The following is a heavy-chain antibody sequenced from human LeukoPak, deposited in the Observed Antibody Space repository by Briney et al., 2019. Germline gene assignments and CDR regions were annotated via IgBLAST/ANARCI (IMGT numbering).Heavy chain of an antibody. V-gene: IGHV3-23*01. CDR2: ISSNGGST. Sequence: GGSLRLSCAASGFTFSTYAMSWVRQAPGKGLEWVSLISSNGGSTHYADSVKGRFTISRDNSKNTLYLQMKSLRAEDTAVYYCTKDLYTATGDYWGQGTLVTVSS. J-gene: IGHJ4*02. CDR1: GFTFSTYA. D-gene: IGHD5-18*01. CDR3: TKDLYTATGDY.